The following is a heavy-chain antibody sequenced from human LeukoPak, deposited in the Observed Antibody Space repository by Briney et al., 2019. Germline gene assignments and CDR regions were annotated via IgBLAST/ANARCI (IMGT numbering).Heavy chain of an antibody. CDR1: AYTFTNYD. Sequence: ASVTVSCMASAYTFTNYDINWLRQATGQGLEWMGWMNPNSGNTGYAQKFLGRVTMTRNTSISTAYMELSSLRSEDTAVYYCARGRWGTSYYGMDVWGQGTTVSVSS. D-gene: IGHD1-14*01. J-gene: IGHJ6*02. CDR2: MNPNSGNT. V-gene: IGHV1-8*01. CDR3: ARGRWGTSYYGMDV.